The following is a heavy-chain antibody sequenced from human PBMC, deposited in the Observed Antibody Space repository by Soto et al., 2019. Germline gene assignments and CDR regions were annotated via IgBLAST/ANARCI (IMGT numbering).Heavy chain of an antibody. CDR3: ARRHRPSYTSDY. D-gene: IGHD4-4*01. J-gene: IGHJ4*02. Sequence: EVQLVESGGGLVQPGGSLRLSCAASGFTFSSYWMHWVRQAPGKGLEWVSRINDDGRRTSYADSVKGRFTISRDNAKNKLDQQMNSLRDADTAIYYSARRHRPSYTSDYWGQGTLVTVSS. CDR2: INDDGRRT. CDR1: GFTFSSYW. V-gene: IGHV3-74*01.